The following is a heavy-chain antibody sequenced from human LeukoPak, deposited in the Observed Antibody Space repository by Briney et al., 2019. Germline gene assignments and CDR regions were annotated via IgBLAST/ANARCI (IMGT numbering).Heavy chain of an antibody. CDR2: INPSGGST. J-gene: IGHJ4*02. CDR1: GYTFTSYY. CDR3: ARAGYSYGYYDY. V-gene: IGHV1-46*01. Sequence: ASVKVSCKASGYTFTSYYMHWVRQAPGQGLEWMGIINPSGGSTSYAQKFQGRITMTRDTSTSTVYMELSSLRSEDTAVYSCARAGYSYGYYDYWGQGTLVTVSS. D-gene: IGHD5-18*01.